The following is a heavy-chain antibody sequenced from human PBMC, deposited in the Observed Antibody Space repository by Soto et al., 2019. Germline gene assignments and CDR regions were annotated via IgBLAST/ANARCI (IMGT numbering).Heavy chain of an antibody. J-gene: IGHJ6*02. Sequence: QVQLVESGGGVVQPGRSLRLSCAASGFTFSSYGMHWVRQAPGKGLEWVAGISYDGSNKYYADSVKGRFTISRDNSKNMLYLQMNSLRAEDTPVYYCAKESRYSSSWYSYYYYGMDVWGQGTTVTVSS. CDR2: ISYDGSNK. CDR1: GFTFSSYG. CDR3: AKESRYSSSWYSYYYYGMDV. D-gene: IGHD6-13*01. V-gene: IGHV3-30*18.